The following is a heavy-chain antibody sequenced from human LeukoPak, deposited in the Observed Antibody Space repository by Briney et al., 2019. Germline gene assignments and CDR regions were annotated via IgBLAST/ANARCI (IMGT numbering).Heavy chain of an antibody. CDR3: ASYGYCSSTSCANWFDP. V-gene: IGHV4-4*07. D-gene: IGHD2-2*03. CDR2: IYTSGST. CDR1: GGSISSYY. J-gene: IGHJ5*02. Sequence: SETLSLTCTVSGGSISSYYWSWIRQPAGKGLEWIGRIYTSGSTNYNPSLKSRVTMSVDTSKNQFSLKLSSVTAADTAVYYCASYGYCSSTSCANWFDPWGQGTLVTVSS.